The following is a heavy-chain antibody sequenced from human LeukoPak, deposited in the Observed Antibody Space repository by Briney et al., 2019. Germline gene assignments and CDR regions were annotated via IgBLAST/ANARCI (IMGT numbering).Heavy chain of an antibody. D-gene: IGHD6-13*01. CDR1: GGSVSSGSYY. J-gene: IGHJ4*02. CDR3: ARATPIAPDY. Sequence: SETLSHTCTVSGGSVSSGSYYWSWIRQPPGKGLEWIGYIYYSGSTNYNPSLKRRVTIAVDTSKNQFSLKLSSVTAADTAVYFCARATPIAPDYWGQGTLVTVSS. V-gene: IGHV4-61*01. CDR2: IYYSGST.